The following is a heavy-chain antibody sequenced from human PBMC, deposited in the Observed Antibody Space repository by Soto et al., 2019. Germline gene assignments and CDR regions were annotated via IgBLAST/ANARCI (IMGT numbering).Heavy chain of an antibody. V-gene: IGHV3-23*01. Sequence: EVQLLESGGGLVQPGGSLRLSCAASGFTFSLYAMSWVRQAPGKGLEWVSVISGSGGSTYYADSVKGRFTVSRDNSKNTLYLQMNRQGVEDTAVSYCAKSVGGTNYYYGMDVRGRGTTVTVSS. J-gene: IGHJ6*02. D-gene: IGHD2-15*01. CDR3: AKSVGGTNYYYGMDV. CDR1: GFTFSLYA. CDR2: ISGSGGST.